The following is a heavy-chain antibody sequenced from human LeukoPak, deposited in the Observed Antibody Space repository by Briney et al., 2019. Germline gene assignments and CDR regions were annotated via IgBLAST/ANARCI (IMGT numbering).Heavy chain of an antibody. CDR1: GFTFSSYS. CDR3: ARDRWSLVGAVGGSHAFDI. CDR2: ISSSSSYI. Sequence: PGGSLRLSCAASGFTFSSYSMNWVRQAPGKGLEWVSSISSSSSYIYYADSVKGRFTISRDNAKNSLYLQMNSLRAEDTAVYYCARDRWSLVGAVGGSHAFDIWGQGTMVTVSS. J-gene: IGHJ3*02. D-gene: IGHD1-26*01. V-gene: IGHV3-21*01.